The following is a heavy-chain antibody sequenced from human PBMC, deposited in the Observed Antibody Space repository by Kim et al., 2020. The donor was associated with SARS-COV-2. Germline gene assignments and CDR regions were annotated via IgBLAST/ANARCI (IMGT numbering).Heavy chain of an antibody. CDR3: ARGPLYGSGSYEAFDI. Sequence: ASVKVSCKASGYTFTGYYMHWVRQAPGQGLEWMGWINPNSGGTNYAQKFQGWVTMTRDTSISTAYMELSRLRSDDTAVYYCARGPLYGSGSYEAFDIWGQGTMVTVSS. CDR2: INPNSGGT. CDR1: GYTFTGYY. J-gene: IGHJ3*02. D-gene: IGHD3-10*01. V-gene: IGHV1-2*04.